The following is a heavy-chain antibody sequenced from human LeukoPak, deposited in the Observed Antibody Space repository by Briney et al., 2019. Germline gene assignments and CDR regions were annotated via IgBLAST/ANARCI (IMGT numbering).Heavy chain of an antibody. CDR2: INPNSGDT. CDR3: ATPRGSSSWYNDFDY. Sequence: GASVKVSCKASGYTFTNNYIHWVRQAPGQGLEWLGWINPNSGDTRYAQKFQGRVTMTRDTSISTAYMELSRLRSDDTAVYYCATPRGSSSWYNDFDYWGQGTLVTVSS. V-gene: IGHV1-2*02. J-gene: IGHJ4*02. D-gene: IGHD6-13*01. CDR1: GYTFTNNY.